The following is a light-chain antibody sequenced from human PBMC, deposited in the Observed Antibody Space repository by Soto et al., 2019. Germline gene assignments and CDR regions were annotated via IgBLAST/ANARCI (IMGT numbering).Light chain of an antibody. CDR3: SSYTTSSTVV. CDR2: DVS. CDR1: SSDIGPYKY. Sequence: QSALTQPASVSGSPGQSITISCTGTSSDIGPYKYVSWYQQRPAKAPKLMIYDVSIRPSGGSSRFSGSKSGNTASLTISGLQADDEADYYCSSYTTSSTVVFGGGTKLTV. V-gene: IGLV2-14*01. J-gene: IGLJ3*02.